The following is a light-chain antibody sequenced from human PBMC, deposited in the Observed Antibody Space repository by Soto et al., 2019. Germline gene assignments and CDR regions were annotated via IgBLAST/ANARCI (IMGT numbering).Light chain of an antibody. CDR1: QSIGNL. Sequence: DIEMTRSPSTLSASVGDRVTVTCRASQSIGNLLAWYQQKPGKAPNLLISDASNLEIGVPSRFSRSGSETDFTLTIPSLQPEDFATYYCQQYKNYSPHTFGQGTKLVI. CDR2: DAS. CDR3: QQYKNYSPHT. J-gene: IGKJ2*01. V-gene: IGKV1-5*01.